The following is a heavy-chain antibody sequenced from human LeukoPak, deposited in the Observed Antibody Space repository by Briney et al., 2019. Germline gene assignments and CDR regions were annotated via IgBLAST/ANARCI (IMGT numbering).Heavy chain of an antibody. V-gene: IGHV4-39*01. CDR2: IYYSGST. Sequence: SETLSLTCTVSGGSISSSGYYWGWIRQPPGKGLEWIASIYYSGSTYYNPSLKSRVTISVDTSKNQLSLKLSSLTAADTAVYYCARHEYSGSCYGLSWFDPWGQGTLVTVSS. J-gene: IGHJ5*02. CDR3: ARHEYSGSCYGLSWFDP. CDR1: GGSISSSGYY. D-gene: IGHD1-26*01.